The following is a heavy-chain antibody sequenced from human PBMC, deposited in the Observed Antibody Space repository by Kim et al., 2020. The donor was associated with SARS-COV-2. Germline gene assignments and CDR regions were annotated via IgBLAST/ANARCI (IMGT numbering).Heavy chain of an antibody. J-gene: IGHJ4*02. D-gene: IGHD3-22*01. CDR2: IYPGDSDT. Sequence: GESLKISCKGSGYSFTSYWIGWVRQMPGKGLEWMGIIYPGDSDTRYSPSFQGQVTISADKSISTAYLQWSSLKASDTAMYYCARRVFERYYYDSSGDSFDYWGQGTLVTVSS. CDR3: ARRVFERYYYDSSGDSFDY. V-gene: IGHV5-51*01. CDR1: GYSFTSYW.